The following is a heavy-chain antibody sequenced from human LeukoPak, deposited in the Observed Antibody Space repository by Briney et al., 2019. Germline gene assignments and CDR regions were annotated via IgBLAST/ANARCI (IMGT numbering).Heavy chain of an antibody. D-gene: IGHD3-10*01. CDR1: GGSISSGDYY. CDR2: IYYSGST. V-gene: IGHV4-30-4*08. CDR3: ARVRPTYYYGSGSYLASLDY. Sequence: PSETLSLTCTVSGGSISSGDYYWSWIRQPPGKGLEWIGYIYYSGSTYYNPSLKSRVTISVDTSKNQFSLKLSSVTAADAAVYYCARVRPTYYYGSGSYLASLDYWGQGTLVTVSS. J-gene: IGHJ4*02.